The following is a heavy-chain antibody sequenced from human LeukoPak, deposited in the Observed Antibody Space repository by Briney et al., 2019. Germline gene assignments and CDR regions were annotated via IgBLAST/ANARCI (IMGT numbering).Heavy chain of an antibody. J-gene: IGHJ4*02. D-gene: IGHD5-24*01. CDR3: ASPGGNRWLQFYHFDY. V-gene: IGHV4-39*01. CDR2: MYYTGGT. CDR1: GGSIGSASSY. Sequence: PSGTLSLTCTVSGGSIGSASSYWAWIRQPPGKGLEWIGIMYYTGGTYYNPSLKSRVTISGDTSKNQFSLKLSSVTAADTAVYYCASPGGNRWLQFYHFDYWGQGTLVTVSS.